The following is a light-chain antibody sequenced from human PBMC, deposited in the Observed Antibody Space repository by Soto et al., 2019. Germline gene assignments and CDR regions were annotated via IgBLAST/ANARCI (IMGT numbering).Light chain of an antibody. CDR2: GAP. Sequence: EIVLTQSAGTLSLSAGERATLSWRASQSVSNNYLAWYQQKPGQAPSLLIYGAPNRATGIPDRFSGSASGTDSTLTISRLEPEDFAVYYCQQYGSSGTFGQGTKVDIK. V-gene: IGKV3-20*01. J-gene: IGKJ1*01. CDR1: QSVSNNY. CDR3: QQYGSSGT.